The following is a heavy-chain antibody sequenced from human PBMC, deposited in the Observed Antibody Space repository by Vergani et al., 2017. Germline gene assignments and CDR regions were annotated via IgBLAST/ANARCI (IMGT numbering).Heavy chain of an antibody. Sequence: EVQLLESGGGLVQPGGSLRLTCAASEFTFSNYAMHWVRQAPGKGLEWVSGISWNSGSIGYADSVKGRFTISRDNAKNSLYLQMNSLRAEDTALYYCAKGRYIAAPAIDYWGQGTLVTVSS. V-gene: IGHV3-9*01. CDR2: ISWNSGSI. CDR1: EFTFSNYA. CDR3: AKGRYIAAPAIDY. J-gene: IGHJ4*02. D-gene: IGHD6-6*01.